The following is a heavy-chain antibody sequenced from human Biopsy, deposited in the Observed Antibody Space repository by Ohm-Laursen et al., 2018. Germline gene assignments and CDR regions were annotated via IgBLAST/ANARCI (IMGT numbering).Heavy chain of an antibody. J-gene: IGHJ4*02. CDR2: IGSDARIT. CDR3: ARAGPYYSDF. Sequence: SLRLSCTASGFTFSNYAMGWVRQAPGKGLECVSSIGSDARITLYADSVQGRFTISRDNSKNTLYLQIDNLRAEDTALYYCARAGPYYSDFWGQGTLVTVSS. CDR1: GFTFSNYA. V-gene: IGHV3-23*01.